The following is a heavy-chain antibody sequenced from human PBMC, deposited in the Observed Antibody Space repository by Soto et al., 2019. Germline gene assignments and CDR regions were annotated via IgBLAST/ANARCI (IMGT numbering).Heavy chain of an antibody. J-gene: IGHJ5*02. CDR2: IYSTGST. CDR3: ARHLWRVTTPNWFDP. V-gene: IGHV4-39*01. Sequence: QLRVQESGPGLVKPSETLSLTCTVSGGSITTRGYYWGWIRQPPGKGLEWIGSIYSTGSTYYNPSLKSRVAISVDTSKNQFSLKLSSVTAADTAVYYCARHLWRVTTPNWFDPWGQGTLVTVSS. CDR1: GGSITTRGYY. D-gene: IGHD1-1*01.